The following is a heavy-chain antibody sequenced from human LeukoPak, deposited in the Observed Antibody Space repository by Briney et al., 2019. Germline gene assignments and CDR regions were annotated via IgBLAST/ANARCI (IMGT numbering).Heavy chain of an antibody. CDR2: ISYDGSNK. CDR1: GFTFSSYA. Sequence: GGSLRLSCAASGFTFSSYAMHWVRQAPGKGLEWVAVISYDGSNKYYADSVKGRFTISRDNSKNTLYLQMNSLRAEDTAVYYCARDYGDYRFDYWGQGTLVTVSS. V-gene: IGHV3-30*04. J-gene: IGHJ4*02. D-gene: IGHD4-17*01. CDR3: ARDYGDYRFDY.